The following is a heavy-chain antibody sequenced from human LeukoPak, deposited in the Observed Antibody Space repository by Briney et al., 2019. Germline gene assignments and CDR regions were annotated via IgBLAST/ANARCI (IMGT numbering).Heavy chain of an antibody. V-gene: IGHV4-39*01. CDR3: ARRTVGAFDI. CDR1: GGSFTTSSYY. D-gene: IGHD3-16*01. Sequence: SETLSLTCTVSGGSFTTSSYYWGWIRQPPGKGLEWIGSIHYSGSSYYIPSLESRVTMSVDTSKNQFSLKLSSVTAADTAVYYCARRTVGAFDIWGQGTMVTVSS. J-gene: IGHJ3*02. CDR2: IHYSGSS.